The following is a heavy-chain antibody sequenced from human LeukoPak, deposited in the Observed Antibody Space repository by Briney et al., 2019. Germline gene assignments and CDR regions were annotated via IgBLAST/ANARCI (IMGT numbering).Heavy chain of an antibody. CDR1: GFTFTSSA. CDR3: AADPTGKPSGFLLCY. D-gene: IGHD3-3*01. CDR2: IVVGSGNT. Sequence: TSVKVSCKASGFTFTSSAMEWVRQARGQRLEWIGWIVVGSGNTNYAQEFQERVTITRDMSTSTAYMKLRSLRSEATAVYYCAADPTGKPSGFLLCYWGQGTLVTVSS. V-gene: IGHV1-58*02. J-gene: IGHJ4*02.